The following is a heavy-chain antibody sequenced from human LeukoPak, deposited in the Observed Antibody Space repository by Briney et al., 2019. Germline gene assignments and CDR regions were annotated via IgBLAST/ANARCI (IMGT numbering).Heavy chain of an antibody. Sequence: SETLSLTCTVSGGSISGYYWSWIRQPAGKGLERIGRIYTSGSTTYNPSLKSRVIMSVDTSKNQFSLKLNSLTAADTAVYYCARERSYLNWYFDLWGRGTLVSVSS. CDR1: GGSISGYY. J-gene: IGHJ2*01. D-gene: IGHD2-2*01. CDR2: IYTSGST. V-gene: IGHV4-4*07. CDR3: ARERSYLNWYFDL.